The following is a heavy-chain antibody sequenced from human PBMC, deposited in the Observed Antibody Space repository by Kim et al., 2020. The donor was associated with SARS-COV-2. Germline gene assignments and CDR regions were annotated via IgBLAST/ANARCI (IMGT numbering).Heavy chain of an antibody. CDR3: ARHSRIVVVPAAILA. CDR2: IFFLGST. CDR1: VAPFTIISYY. Sequence: SETLSLTCTVSVAPFTIISYYWAWSRNPPGRGRGWIGRIFFLGSTSSNPSLKSRVTLSVDTSKNQSSLKLSSVTAADTDVYYCARHSRIVVVPAAILAWGQGTLVTVSS. D-gene: IGHD2-2*01. J-gene: IGHJ4*02. V-gene: IGHV4-39*01.